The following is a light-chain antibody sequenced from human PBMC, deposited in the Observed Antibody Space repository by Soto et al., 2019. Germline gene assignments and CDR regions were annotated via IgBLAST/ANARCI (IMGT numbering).Light chain of an antibody. Sequence: EIVMTQSPAPLSVSPGERATLSCRASQSVSSNLAGYQQKPGQAPRLLIYGASTRATGIPARFSGSGSGTEFTLTNSSLQSEDFAVYYCQQYNNWPRTFGEGTKVEL. V-gene: IGKV3-15*01. CDR1: QSVSSN. J-gene: IGKJ1*01. CDR2: GAS. CDR3: QQYNNWPRT.